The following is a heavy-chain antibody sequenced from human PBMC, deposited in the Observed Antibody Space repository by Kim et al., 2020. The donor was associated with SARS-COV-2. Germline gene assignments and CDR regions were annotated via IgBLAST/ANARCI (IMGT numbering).Heavy chain of an antibody. Sequence: GGSLRLSCAASGFTFSSYAMSWVRQAPGKGLEWVSAISGSGGSTYYADSVKGRFTISRDNSKNTLYLQMNSLRAEDTAVYYCAKVDKAMVYYYYGMDVWGQGTTVTVSS. J-gene: IGHJ6*02. D-gene: IGHD5-18*01. CDR3: AKVDKAMVYYYYGMDV. CDR2: ISGSGGST. V-gene: IGHV3-23*01. CDR1: GFTFSSYA.